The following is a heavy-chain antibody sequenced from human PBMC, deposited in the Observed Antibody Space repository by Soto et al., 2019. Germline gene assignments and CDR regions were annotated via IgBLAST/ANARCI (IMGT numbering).Heavy chain of an antibody. CDR2: INAGNGNT. Sequence: GASLNVSCKASGYTFTSYAMHWVRQAPGQRLEWMGWINAGNGNTKYSQKFQGRVTITRDTSASTAYMELSSLRSEDTAVYYCVRWLHPYRMDVWGKGTTVTVSS. D-gene: IGHD3-22*01. J-gene: IGHJ6*04. V-gene: IGHV1-3*01. CDR1: GYTFTSYA. CDR3: VRWLHPYRMDV.